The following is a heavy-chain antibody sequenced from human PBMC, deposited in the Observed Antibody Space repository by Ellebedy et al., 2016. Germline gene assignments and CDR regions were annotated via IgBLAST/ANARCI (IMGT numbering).Heavy chain of an antibody. D-gene: IGHD1-26*01. Sequence: SETLSLTXTVSGGSVSSADHYWSWIRQPPGKGLEWIGYIYYSGSTNYNPSLKSRVTISVDTSKNQFSLKLSSVTAADTAVYYCARVGATFQTFDYWGQGTLVTVS. CDR3: ARVGATFQTFDY. J-gene: IGHJ4*02. CDR1: GGSVSSADHY. V-gene: IGHV4-61*08. CDR2: IYYSGST.